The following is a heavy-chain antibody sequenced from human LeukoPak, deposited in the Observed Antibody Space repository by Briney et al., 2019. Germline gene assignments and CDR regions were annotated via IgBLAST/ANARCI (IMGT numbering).Heavy chain of an antibody. CDR2: IKQDGSEK. D-gene: IGHD2-2*01. Sequence: GGSLRLSCTASGFTFSSYWMDWVRQAPGKGLEWVANIKQDGSEKYYVDSVKGRFTISRDNSKNTLYLQMNSLRAEDTAVYYCARDRDCSSTSCYYYYGMDVWGQGTTVTVSS. J-gene: IGHJ6*02. CDR3: ARDRDCSSTSCYYYYGMDV. CDR1: GFTFSSYW. V-gene: IGHV3-7*01.